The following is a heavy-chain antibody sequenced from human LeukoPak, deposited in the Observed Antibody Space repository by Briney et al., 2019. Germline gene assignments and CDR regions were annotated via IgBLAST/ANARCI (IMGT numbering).Heavy chain of an antibody. Sequence: PSETLSLTSALYGGSLSGYYWSWIRQPPGKGLEWIGEINHSGSTNYNPSLKSRVTISVDTSKNQFSLKLSSVTAADTAVYYCASSTWLVIDYWGQGTLVTVSS. CDR3: ASSTWLVIDY. D-gene: IGHD3-9*01. J-gene: IGHJ4*02. CDR1: GGSLSGYY. CDR2: INHSGST. V-gene: IGHV4-34*01.